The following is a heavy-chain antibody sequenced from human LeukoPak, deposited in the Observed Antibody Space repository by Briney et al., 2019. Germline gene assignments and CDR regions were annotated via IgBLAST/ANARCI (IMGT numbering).Heavy chain of an antibody. CDR1: GFTFSSYS. CDR3: ARGGGYSYAPLFDY. CDR2: ISSSSSYI. Sequence: GGSLRLSCAASGFTFSSYSMNWVRQAPGKGLEWVSSISSSSSYIYYADSVKGRFTISRDNAKNSLYLQMNSLRAQDTAVYYCARGGGYSYAPLFDYWGQGALVTVSS. D-gene: IGHD5-18*01. J-gene: IGHJ4*02. V-gene: IGHV3-21*01.